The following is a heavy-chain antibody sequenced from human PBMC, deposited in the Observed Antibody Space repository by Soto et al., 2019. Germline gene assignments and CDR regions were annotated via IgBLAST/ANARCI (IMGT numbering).Heavy chain of an antibody. CDR2: IGTLSDT. CDR3: ARGRSFSYDSTPPPMFDP. CDR1: GFTFSTFD. V-gene: IGHV3-13*01. Sequence: PGWSLRLSCAGSGFTFSTFDIHWVRQAPGKGLEWVSGIGTLSDTFYAASVQGRFTISRQNAKNSVYLQMNSLRAGDTAFYYCARGRSFSYDSTPPPMFDPWGQGTLVTVSS. J-gene: IGHJ5*02. D-gene: IGHD3-10*01.